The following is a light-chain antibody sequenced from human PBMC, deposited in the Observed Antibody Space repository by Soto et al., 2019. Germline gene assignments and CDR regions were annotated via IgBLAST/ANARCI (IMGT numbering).Light chain of an antibody. Sequence: QSVLTQPPSVSGAPGQRVTISSTGSSSNIGAGYDVHWYQQLPGTAPKLLIYGNSNRPSGVPDRFSGSKSGTSASLAITGLQAEDEADYYCQSYDSSLSGYVVFGGGTMLTVL. V-gene: IGLV1-40*01. CDR1: SSNIGAGYD. CDR3: QSYDSSLSGYVV. CDR2: GNS. J-gene: IGLJ2*01.